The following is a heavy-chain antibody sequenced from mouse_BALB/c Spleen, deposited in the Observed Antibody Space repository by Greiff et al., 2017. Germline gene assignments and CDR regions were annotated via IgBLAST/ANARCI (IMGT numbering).Heavy chain of an antibody. CDR3: ARRIDAMDY. V-gene: IGHV5-17*02. CDR2: ISSGSSTI. J-gene: IGHJ4*01. Sequence: EVQRVESGGGLVQPGGSRKLSCAASGFTFSSFGMHWVRQAPGKGLEWVAYISSGSSTIYYADTVKGRFTISRDNPKNTLFLQMTSLRSEDTAMYYCARRIDAMDYWGQGTSVTVSS. CDR1: GFTFSSFG.